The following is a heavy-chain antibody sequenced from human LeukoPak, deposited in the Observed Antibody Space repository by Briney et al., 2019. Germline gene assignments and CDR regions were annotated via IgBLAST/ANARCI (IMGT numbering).Heavy chain of an antibody. D-gene: IGHD1-1*01. CDR1: GFTFSSYA. V-gene: IGHV3-23*01. J-gene: IGHJ4*02. CDR2: ISGSGDTT. Sequence: QAGGSLILSCAASGFTFSSYAMGWVRQAPGKGLEWVSSISGSGDTTYYADSVKGRFTISRDNSKNTLYLRMNSLRAEDAAVYFCAKHQLVGPYYSDYWGQGTLVTVSS. CDR3: AKHQLVGPYYSDY.